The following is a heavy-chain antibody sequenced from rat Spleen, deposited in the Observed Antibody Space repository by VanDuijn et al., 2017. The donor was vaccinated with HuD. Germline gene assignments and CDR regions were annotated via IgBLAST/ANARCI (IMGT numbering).Heavy chain of an antibody. CDR1: GFTFTNYY. Sequence: EVQLVESGGGLVQPGRSVKLSCAASGFTFTNYYMAWVRQVPTKGLEWVASINTGGGNTYYRESVKGRFTISRDNVKSTLYLQMDSLRSEDTATYHCARPDYSRFDYWGQGVMVTVSS. J-gene: IGHJ2*01. V-gene: IGHV5-25*01. D-gene: IGHD1-2*01. CDR2: INTGGGNT. CDR3: ARPDYSRFDY.